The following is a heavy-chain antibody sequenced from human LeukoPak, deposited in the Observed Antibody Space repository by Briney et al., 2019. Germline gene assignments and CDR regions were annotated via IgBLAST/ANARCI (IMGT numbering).Heavy chain of an antibody. D-gene: IGHD3-3*01. V-gene: IGHV3-48*03. J-gene: IGHJ3*02. CDR2: ISSSGSTV. CDR3: ANGEAIFGVVHPLGAFDI. Sequence: GGSLRLSCAASGFTFSSYEMNWVRQAPGKGLEWVSYISSSGSTVYYADSVKGRFTISRDNAKNSLYLQINSLRAEDTAVYYCANGEAIFGVVHPLGAFDIWGQGTMVTVSS. CDR1: GFTFSSYE.